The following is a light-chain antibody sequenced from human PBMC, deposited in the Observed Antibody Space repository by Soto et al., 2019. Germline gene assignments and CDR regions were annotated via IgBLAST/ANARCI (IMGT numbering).Light chain of an antibody. V-gene: IGLV2-14*01. J-gene: IGLJ1*01. CDR2: EVS. Sequence: QSALTQPASVSGSPGQSITISCTGTSSDVGGYNYVSWYQQHPGKAPKLMIYEVSNRPLGVSNRFSGSKSSNTASLTISGLQAEDEADYYCTSYTSSSTLDVFGTGTKVTVL. CDR1: SSDVGGYNY. CDR3: TSYTSSSTLDV.